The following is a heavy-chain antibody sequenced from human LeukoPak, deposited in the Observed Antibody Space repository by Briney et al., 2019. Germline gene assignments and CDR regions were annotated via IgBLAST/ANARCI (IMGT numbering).Heavy chain of an antibody. D-gene: IGHD6-13*01. CDR1: GGSIISSSYY. J-gene: IGHJ5*02. CDR2: IYYSGIT. CDR3: ARRNGHSWDVGNWFDP. Sequence: SETLSLTCSLSGGSIISSSYYWAWIRQPPGMGLEWIGRIYYSGITYYNSSLKSRATVSVDTSRNQFFLHLISVTAADTAVYYCARRNGHSWDVGNWFDPWGQGTLVTVSS. V-gene: IGHV4-39*01.